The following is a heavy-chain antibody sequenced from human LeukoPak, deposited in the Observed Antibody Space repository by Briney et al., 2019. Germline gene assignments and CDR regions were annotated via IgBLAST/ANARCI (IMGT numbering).Heavy chain of an antibody. Sequence: GESLKISCKGSGYNFSSYWIGWVRQMPGRGLEWMGVIYPGDSDIRYSPSFQGQVAISVDKSISTAYLQWSSLKASDTAMYYCARQGSGGYSRGPHDAFDIWGQGTMVTVSS. V-gene: IGHV5-51*01. CDR3: ARQGSGGYSRGPHDAFDI. CDR2: IYPGDSDI. D-gene: IGHD1-26*01. CDR1: GYNFSSYW. J-gene: IGHJ3*02.